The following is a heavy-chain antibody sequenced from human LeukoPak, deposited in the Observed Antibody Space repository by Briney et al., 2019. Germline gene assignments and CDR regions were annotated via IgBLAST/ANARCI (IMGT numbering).Heavy chain of an antibody. CDR2: IIPIFGTA. Sequence: ASVKVSCKASGGTFSSYAISWVRQAPGQGLEWMGGIIPIFGTANYAQKFQGRVTITADESTSTAYMELSSLRSEDTAVYYCARPLAVAGTTSTDAFDIWGKGQWSPSLQ. J-gene: IGHJ3*02. V-gene: IGHV1-69*13. D-gene: IGHD6-19*01. CDR1: GGTFSSYA. CDR3: ARPLAVAGTTSTDAFDI.